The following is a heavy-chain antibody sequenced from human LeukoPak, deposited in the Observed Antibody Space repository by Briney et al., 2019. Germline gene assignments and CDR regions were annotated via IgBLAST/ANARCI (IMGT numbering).Heavy chain of an antibody. CDR1: GDSMSSYF. D-gene: IGHD5-18*01. CDR2: IYQTTT. Sequence: SETLSLTCTVSGDSMSSYFWTWVRQFPGKGLEWVGYIYQTTTTYNPSLKGRVTISADMSQNQLSLKVTSVTAADTAVYYCARVDTAMVRGNYYYYGMDVWGQGTTVTVSS. CDR3: ARVDTAMVRGNYYYYGMDV. V-gene: IGHV4-59*01. J-gene: IGHJ6*02.